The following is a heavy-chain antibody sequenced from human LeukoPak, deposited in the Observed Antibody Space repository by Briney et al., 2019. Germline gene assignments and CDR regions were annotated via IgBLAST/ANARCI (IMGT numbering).Heavy chain of an antibody. J-gene: IGHJ6*03. V-gene: IGHV4-34*01. D-gene: IGHD4-17*01. CDR2: INHSGST. Sequence: SETLSLTCAVYGGSSSGYYWSWIRQPPGKVLEWIGEINHSGSTNYNPSLKSRVTISVDTSKNQFSLKLSSVTAADTAVYYCTRLRVYGDYVPPLYVVWYYYYMDVWGKGTTVTISS. CDR3: TRLRVYGDYVPPLYVVWYYYYMDV. CDR1: GGSSSGYY.